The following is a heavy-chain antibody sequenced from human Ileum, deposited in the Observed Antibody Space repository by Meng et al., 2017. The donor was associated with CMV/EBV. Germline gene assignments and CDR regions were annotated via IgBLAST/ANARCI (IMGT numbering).Heavy chain of an antibody. J-gene: IGHJ5*02. CDR1: CAATSRIQNF. V-gene: IGHV4-30-4*08. CDR3: VRSSWYNWFDP. CDR2: ISNTGNT. Sequence: SGQRRVKPSRTPSHAFPAACAATSRIQNFRSLIIRPPVQGLELIGYISNTGNTFYNPSYESRFSISLDTSKNQYSLSLTSMTAADTGVFYCVRSSWYNWFDPWGQGALVTVSS. D-gene: IGHD6-13*01.